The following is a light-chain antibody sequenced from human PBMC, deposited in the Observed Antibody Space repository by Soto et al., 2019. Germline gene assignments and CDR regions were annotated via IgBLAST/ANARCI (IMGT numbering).Light chain of an antibody. CDR3: QKYNNWPLWT. J-gene: IGKJ1*01. V-gene: IGKV1-6*01. CDR2: GAS. CDR1: QGIGNA. Sequence: AIQMTQSPSSLSESVGDRVTISCRSSQGIGNALGWYQQKPGKPPKVMIYGASNLQSGVPKRFSGSGSGTDFTLAISSLKSEDFAVYYCQKYNNWPLWTFGKGTQVDLK.